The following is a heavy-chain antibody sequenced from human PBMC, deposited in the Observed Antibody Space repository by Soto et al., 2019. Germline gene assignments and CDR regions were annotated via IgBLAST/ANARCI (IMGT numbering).Heavy chain of an antibody. D-gene: IGHD5-12*01. J-gene: IGHJ6*02. V-gene: IGHV1-2*04. CDR2: INPNSGGT. CDR3: ARGGPPGYSGYDPYYYYGMDV. CDR1: GYTFTGYH. Sequence: GASVKVSCKASGYTFTGYHMHWVRQAPGQGLEWMGWINPNSGGTNYAQKFQGWVTMTRDTSISTAYMELSRLRSDDTAVYYCARGGPPGYSGYDPYYYYGMDVWGQGTTVTVSS.